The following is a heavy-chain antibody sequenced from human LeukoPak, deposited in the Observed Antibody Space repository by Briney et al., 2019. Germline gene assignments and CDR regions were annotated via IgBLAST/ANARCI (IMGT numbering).Heavy chain of an antibody. J-gene: IGHJ5*01. V-gene: IGHV1-2*06. D-gene: IGHD3-22*01. CDR2: INSNSGGT. Sequence: ASVKVSCKASVYRFSDYYMHWVRQAPGQGLEWMGRINSNSGGTGFAEKFRGRVTMTRDTSISTAYMELSRLTSDDTAVYYCARAGGTYYYESSGYYYQNWFDSWGRGTLVTVPS. CDR1: VYRFSDYY. CDR3: ARAGGTYYYESSGYYYQNWFDS.